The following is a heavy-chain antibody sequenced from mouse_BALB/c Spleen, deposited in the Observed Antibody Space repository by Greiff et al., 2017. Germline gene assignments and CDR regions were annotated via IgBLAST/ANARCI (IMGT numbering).Heavy chain of an antibody. CDR1: GFSLTSYG. V-gene: IGHV2-9*02. CDR3: ARDRGYYPAWFAY. D-gene: IGHD3-1*01. Sequence: VKVVESGPGLVAPSQSLSITCTVSGFSLTSYGVHWVRQPPGKGLEWLGVIWAGGSTNYNSALMSRLSISKDNSKSQVFLKMNSLQTDDTAMYYCARDRGYYPAWFAYWGQGTLVTVSA. CDR2: IWAGGST. J-gene: IGHJ3*01.